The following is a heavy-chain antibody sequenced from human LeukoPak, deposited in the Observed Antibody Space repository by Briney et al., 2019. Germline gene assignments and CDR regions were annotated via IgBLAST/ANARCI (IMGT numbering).Heavy chain of an antibody. D-gene: IGHD7-27*01. CDR3: ARRHKGNWGSSWFDP. CDR2: LYNTRNT. Sequence: SETLSLTCTVSGASISSYYWSWIRQPPGKGLEWIGYLYNTRNTYYNPSLKSRVTISVDTSKNQFSLNLTSVTAADTAVYYCARRHKGNWGSSWFDPWGPGTQVIVSS. CDR1: GASISSYY. J-gene: IGHJ5*02. V-gene: IGHV4-59*08.